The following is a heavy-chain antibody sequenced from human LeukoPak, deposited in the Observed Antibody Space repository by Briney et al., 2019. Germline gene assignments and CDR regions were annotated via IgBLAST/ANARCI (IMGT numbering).Heavy chain of an antibody. V-gene: IGHV3-7*01. CDR3: ARGPLVVVAATPLADY. D-gene: IGHD2-15*01. CDR2: IKQDGSEK. Sequence: PGGSLRLSCAASGFTFSGYWMSWVRQAPGKGLEWVDNIKQDGSEKYYVDSVKGRFTISRDNAKNSLYLQMNSLRAEDTAVYYCARGPLVVVAATPLADYWGQGTLVTVSS. CDR1: GFTFSGYW. J-gene: IGHJ4*02.